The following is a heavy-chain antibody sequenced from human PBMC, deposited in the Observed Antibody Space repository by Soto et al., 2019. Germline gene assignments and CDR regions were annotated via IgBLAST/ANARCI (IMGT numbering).Heavy chain of an antibody. D-gene: IGHD3-3*01. CDR2: IIPIFGTA. V-gene: IGHV1-69*01. J-gene: IGHJ6*02. CDR3: ARIRPGGYDFWSGYYPDYYYYGMDV. Sequence: QVQLVQSGAEVKKPGSSVKVSCKASGGTFSSYAISWVRQAPGQGLEWMGGIIPIFGTANYAQKFQGRVTITADESTSTAYMELSSLRSEDTAVYYCARIRPGGYDFWSGYYPDYYYYGMDVWGQGTTVTVSS. CDR1: GGTFSSYA.